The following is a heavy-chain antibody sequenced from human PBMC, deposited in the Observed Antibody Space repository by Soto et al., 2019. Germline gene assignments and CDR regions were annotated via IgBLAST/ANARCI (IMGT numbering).Heavy chain of an antibody. D-gene: IGHD4-17*01. CDR2: ISGDGKTT. V-gene: IGHV3-74*01. CDR3: AGGDYAGAGTFYLTDH. CDR1: GLTFNNYW. J-gene: IGHJ4*02. Sequence: EVQLVQSGGGLVQPGGSLRLSCTASGLTFNNYWMHWVRQAPGKGPVWVSRISGDGKTTNYADHVRGRFTISRDNAKNTVYLQMNSLGAEDTAVYYCAGGDYAGAGTFYLTDHWGQGSLVTVSS.